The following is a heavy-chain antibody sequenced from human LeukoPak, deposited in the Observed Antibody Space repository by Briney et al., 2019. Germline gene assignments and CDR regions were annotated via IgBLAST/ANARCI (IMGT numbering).Heavy chain of an antibody. CDR3: ARDYTMTHASDI. CDR2: IYY. Sequence: TWETLSLTCTVSGGSMSDYYWSWIRQPPGKGLEWIGYIYYRVTISIDTSKNQFSLKLSSVTAADTALYYCARDYTMTHASDIWGQGTMVTVSS. D-gene: IGHD3-22*01. J-gene: IGHJ3*02. CDR1: GGSMSDYY. V-gene: IGHV4-59*01.